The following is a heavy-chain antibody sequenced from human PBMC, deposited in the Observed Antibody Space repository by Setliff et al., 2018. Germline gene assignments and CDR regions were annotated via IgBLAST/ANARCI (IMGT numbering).Heavy chain of an antibody. CDR3: ARPREGYKSFQY. CDR1: GYIFNNYW. J-gene: IGHJ4*02. V-gene: IGHV5-51*01. D-gene: IGHD5-12*01. CDR2: IYPGDSDI. Sequence: PGESLKISCKTSGYIFNNYWIVWVRQLPGKGLECMGIIYPGDSDIRYSPSFEGQVTISADKSISTAYLHWSSPKASDTAMYYCARPREGYKSFQYWGQGTQVTVSS.